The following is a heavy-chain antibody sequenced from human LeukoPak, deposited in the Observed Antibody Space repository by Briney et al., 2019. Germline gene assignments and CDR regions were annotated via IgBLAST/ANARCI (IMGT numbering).Heavy chain of an antibody. CDR3: AKVRQQLSTFDY. V-gene: IGHV3-30*02. Sequence: GGSLRLSCAASGFTFSSYGMHWVRQAPGKGLEWVAFIRYDGSNKYYADSVKGRFTISRDNSKNTLYLQMNSLRAEDTAVYYCAKVRQQLSTFDYWGQGTLVTVSS. CDR1: GFTFSSYG. D-gene: IGHD6-13*01. CDR2: IRYDGSNK. J-gene: IGHJ4*02.